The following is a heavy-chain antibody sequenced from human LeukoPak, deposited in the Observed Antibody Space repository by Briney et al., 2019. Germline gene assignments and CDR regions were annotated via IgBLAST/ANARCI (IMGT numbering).Heavy chain of an antibody. CDR3: ARASSTGPPDY. Sequence: PGGSLRLSCAASGFTFSSYGMHWVRQAPGKGLEYVSAITNNGGRTYYADSVKGRFTISRDNSKNTLYLQMGSLGVEDMAVYYCARASSTGPPDYWGQGTLVTVSS. V-gene: IGHV3-64*02. CDR1: GFTFSSYG. J-gene: IGHJ4*02. D-gene: IGHD1-14*01. CDR2: ITNNGGRT.